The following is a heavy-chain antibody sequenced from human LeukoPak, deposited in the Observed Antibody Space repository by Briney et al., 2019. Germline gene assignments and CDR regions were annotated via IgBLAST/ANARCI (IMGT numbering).Heavy chain of an antibody. D-gene: IGHD1-26*01. CDR1: EFTFSSYA. CDR2: ISGSGGST. CDR3: ASITTYYYYMDV. J-gene: IGHJ6*03. Sequence: TGGSLRLSCAASEFTFSSYAMSWVRQAPGKGLEWVSAISGSGGSTYYADSVKGRFTISRDNSKNTLYLQMNSLRAEDTAVYYCASITTYYYYMDVWGKGTTVTVSS. V-gene: IGHV3-23*01.